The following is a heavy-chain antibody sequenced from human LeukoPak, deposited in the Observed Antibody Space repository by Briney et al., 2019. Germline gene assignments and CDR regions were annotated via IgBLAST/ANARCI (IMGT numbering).Heavy chain of an antibody. Sequence: SETLSLTCAVYGGSFSGYYWSWIRQPPGKGLEWIGEINHSGSTNYNPSLKSRVTISVDTSKNQFSLKLSSVTAADTAVYYCARVTIQTGFDYWGQGTLVTVSS. V-gene: IGHV4-34*01. D-gene: IGHD3-10*01. CDR3: ARVTIQTGFDY. J-gene: IGHJ4*02. CDR1: GGSFSGYY. CDR2: INHSGST.